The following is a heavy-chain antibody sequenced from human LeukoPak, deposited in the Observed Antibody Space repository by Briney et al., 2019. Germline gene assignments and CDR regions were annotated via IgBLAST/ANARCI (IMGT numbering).Heavy chain of an antibody. V-gene: IGHV3-7*03. CDR2: IKQDGSEK. D-gene: IGHD3-10*01. Sequence: GGSLRLSCAASGFTFSSYWMSWVRQAPGKGLEWVANIKQDGSEKYYVDSVKGRFTISRDNSKNTLYLQMNSLRAEDTAVYYCAKDGRSGSYYPYWGQGTLVTVSS. CDR3: AKDGRSGSYYPY. CDR1: GFTFSSYW. J-gene: IGHJ4*02.